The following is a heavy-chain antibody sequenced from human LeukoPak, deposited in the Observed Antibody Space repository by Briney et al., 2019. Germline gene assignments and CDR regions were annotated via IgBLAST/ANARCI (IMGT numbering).Heavy chain of an antibody. J-gene: IGHJ6*03. CDR1: GYTLTELS. D-gene: IGHD3-22*01. CDR3: ATAGYYDSSGYYMDV. Sequence: ASVKVSCKVSGYTLTELSMHWVRQAPGKGLEWMGGFDPEDGETIYAQKFQGRVTMTEDTSTDTAYMGLSSLRSEDTAVYYCATAGYYDSSGYYMDVWGKGTTVTVSS. V-gene: IGHV1-24*01. CDR2: FDPEDGET.